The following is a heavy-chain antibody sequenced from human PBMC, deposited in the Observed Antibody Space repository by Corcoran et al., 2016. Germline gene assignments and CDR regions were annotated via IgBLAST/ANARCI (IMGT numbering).Heavy chain of an antibody. CDR3: ARERSASGWLYYDYGMDV. CDR1: GYTFTSYG. CDR2: ISAYNGNT. V-gene: IGHV1-18*01. Sequence: QVQLVQSGAEVKKPGASVKVSCKASGYTFTSYGISWERQAPGQGLEWMGWISAYNGNTNYAQKLQGRVTMTTDTSTSTAYMEMRSLRSADTAVFYCARERSASGWLYYDYGMDVWGQGTTVTVSS. D-gene: IGHD6-25*01. J-gene: IGHJ6*02.